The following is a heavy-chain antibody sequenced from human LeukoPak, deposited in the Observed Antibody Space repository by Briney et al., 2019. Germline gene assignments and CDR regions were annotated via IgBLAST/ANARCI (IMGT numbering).Heavy chain of an antibody. CDR1: GFTVSSNY. J-gene: IGHJ3*01. V-gene: IGHV4-59*08. Sequence: GSLRLSCAASGFTVSSNYMSWIRQPPGKGLEWIGFIYYSGSTNYNPSPKSRVTISVDTSKNQFSLTVTSVTAADTAVYYCARHMSVSYDAFDLWGRGTTVTVSS. D-gene: IGHD3-10*01. CDR2: IYYSGST. CDR3: ARHMSVSYDAFDL.